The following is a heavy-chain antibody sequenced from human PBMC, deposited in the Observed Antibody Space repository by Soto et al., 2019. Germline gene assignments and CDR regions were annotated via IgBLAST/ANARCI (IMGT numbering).Heavy chain of an antibody. CDR3: RKICSPLSPIIITPPHRSMDF. CDR1: GFTFSSYS. Sequence: PGGSLRLSCAASGFTFSSYSMNWVRQAPGKGLEWVSSISSSSSYIYYAGSVKGRFTISRDNAKNSLYLQMNSLRAEDTAVYYCRKICSPLSPIIITPPHRSMDFRAKG. V-gene: IGHV3-21*01. D-gene: IGHD3-16*01. J-gene: IGHJ6*04. CDR2: ISSSSSYI.